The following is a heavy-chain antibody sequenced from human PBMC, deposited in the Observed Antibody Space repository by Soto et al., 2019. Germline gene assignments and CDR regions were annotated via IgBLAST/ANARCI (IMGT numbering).Heavy chain of an antibody. J-gene: IGHJ6*02. V-gene: IGHV5-51*01. CDR2: IYPGDSDT. CDR1: GYKFSSYW. CDR3: ARQPRIAAAGTDYYYGMDV. D-gene: IGHD6-13*01. Sequence: PREAPKNSCKGYGYKFSSYWIGWGGQMPGKRLEWMGIIYPGDSDTRYSQSFQGQVTISADKSISTAYLQWSSLKASDTAMYYCARQPRIAAAGTDYYYGMDVWGQGTTVTVSS.